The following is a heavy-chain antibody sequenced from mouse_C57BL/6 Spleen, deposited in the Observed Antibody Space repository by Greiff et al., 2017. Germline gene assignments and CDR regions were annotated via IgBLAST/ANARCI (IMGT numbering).Heavy chain of an antibody. J-gene: IGHJ4*01. D-gene: IGHD1-1*01. Sequence: EVKVVESGGGLVKPGGSLKLSCAASGFTFSSYAMSWVRQTPEKRLEWVATISDGGSYTYYPDNVKGRFTISRDNAKNNLYLQMSHLKSEDTAMYYCARERSQYYGSRPGAMDYWGQGTSVTVSS. CDR3: ARERSQYYGSRPGAMDY. V-gene: IGHV5-4*01. CDR1: GFTFSSYA. CDR2: ISDGGSYT.